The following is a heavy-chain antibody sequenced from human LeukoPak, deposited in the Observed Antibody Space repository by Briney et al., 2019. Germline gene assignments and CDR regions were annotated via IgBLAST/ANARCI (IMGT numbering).Heavy chain of an antibody. J-gene: IGHJ5*02. CDR2: IIVTLGTA. Sequence: GASGKLSCKATGGTFSNYAISWGRQAPGQGLEWMGRIIVTLGTANYAQKFQGRVAITADKSTNTGYMELSGLRSEDTAAYYCARAVDDDLAGYYWGDWFDPWGQGTLVTVSS. V-gene: IGHV1-69*04. CDR1: GGTFSNYA. CDR3: ARAVDDDLAGYYWGDWFDP. D-gene: IGHD3-9*01.